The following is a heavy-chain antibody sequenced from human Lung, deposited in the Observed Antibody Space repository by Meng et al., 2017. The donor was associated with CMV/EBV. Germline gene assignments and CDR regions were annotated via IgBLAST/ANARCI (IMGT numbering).Heavy chain of an antibody. V-gene: IGHV1-2*02. CDR3: AREQAGDYGSGQDAFDI. J-gene: IGHJ3*02. CDR2: INPKSGDT. CDR1: GYTFTAYY. Sequence: ASVKVSCKASGYTFTAYYIHWVRQAPGQGLEWMGWINPKSGDTNYAQKFQGRVSMTRDTSITTGYMELRSLRSDDTAVYYCAREQAGDYGSGQDAFDIWGQGTIVTVSS. D-gene: IGHD3-10*01.